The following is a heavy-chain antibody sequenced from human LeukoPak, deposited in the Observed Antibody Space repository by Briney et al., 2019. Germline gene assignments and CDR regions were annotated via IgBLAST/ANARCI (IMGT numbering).Heavy chain of an antibody. CDR1: GGSFSGYY. CDR2: INHSGST. D-gene: IGHD5-18*01. CDR3: TRSRGYSYGYGYYFDY. V-gene: IGHV4-34*01. J-gene: IGHJ4*02. Sequence: SETLSLTCAVYGGSFSGYYWSWIRQPPGKGLEWIGEINHSGSTNYNPSLKSRVTISVDTSKNQFSLKLSSVTAADTAVYYCTRSRGYSYGYGYYFDYWGQGTLVTVSS.